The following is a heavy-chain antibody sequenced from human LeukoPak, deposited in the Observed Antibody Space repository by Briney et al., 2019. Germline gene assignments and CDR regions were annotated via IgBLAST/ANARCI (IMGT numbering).Heavy chain of an antibody. CDR1: TLTFNSYA. CDR3: HYDFWSGYYVFDY. CDR2: ISSSGDLT. D-gene: IGHD3-3*01. Sequence: GGSLRLSCAASTLTFNSYAVSWVRQAPGKGLERISAISSSGDLTFYADSVKGRFTNSRDNSKNMLYLQMDSLRAEDTAVYYCHYDFWSGYYVFDYWGQGTLVTVSS. J-gene: IGHJ4*02. V-gene: IGHV3-23*01.